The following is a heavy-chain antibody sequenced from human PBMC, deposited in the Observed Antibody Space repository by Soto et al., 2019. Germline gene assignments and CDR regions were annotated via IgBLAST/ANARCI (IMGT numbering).Heavy chain of an antibody. J-gene: IGHJ4*02. V-gene: IGHV5-51*01. CDR2: IYPSDSDT. CDR1: GYNFAGYW. D-gene: IGHD3-3*01. Sequence: PGESLKISCKGSGYNFAGYWIAWVRRMPGKGLELMGIIYPSDSDTRYRPSFQGQVTISADKSISSAYLQWSSLRASDTAMYYCARGGVSTRTFDYWGQGTPVTVPS. CDR3: ARGGVSTRTFDY.